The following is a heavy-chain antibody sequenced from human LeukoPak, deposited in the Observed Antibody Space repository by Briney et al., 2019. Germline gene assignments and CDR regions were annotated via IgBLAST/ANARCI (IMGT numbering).Heavy chain of an antibody. CDR3: ARMGARRAFDI. V-gene: IGHV3-7*01. Sequence: GGSLRLSCAASGFTFSDYYMSWIRQAPGEGLEWVANINQDGSEKHYVDSVKGRFSISRDNGKNSLFLQMNSLRPEDTAVYFCARMGARRAFDIWGQGTVVTVSS. CDR2: INQDGSEK. CDR1: GFTFSDYY. D-gene: IGHD1-26*01. J-gene: IGHJ3*02.